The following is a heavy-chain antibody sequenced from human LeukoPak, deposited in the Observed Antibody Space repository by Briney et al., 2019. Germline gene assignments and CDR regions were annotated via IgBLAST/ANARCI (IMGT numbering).Heavy chain of an antibody. CDR2: INHSGST. D-gene: IGHD3-3*01. CDR3: ARLRITIFGVVTSWYYYGMDV. Sequence: SETLSLTCAVYGGSFSGYYWSWIRQPPGKGLEWIGEINHSGSTNYNLSLKSRVTISVDTSKNQFSQKLSSVTAADTAVYYCARLRITIFGVVTSWYYYGMDVWGQGTTVTVSS. J-gene: IGHJ6*02. V-gene: IGHV4-34*01. CDR1: GGSFSGYY.